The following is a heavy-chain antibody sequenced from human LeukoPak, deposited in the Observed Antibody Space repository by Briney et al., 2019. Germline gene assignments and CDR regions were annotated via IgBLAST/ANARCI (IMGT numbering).Heavy chain of an antibody. CDR2: IYYSGNT. J-gene: IGHJ4*02. V-gene: IGHV4-59*01. Sequence: SETLSLTCTVSGGSISSFYWSWIRQPPGKGLEWIGYIYYSGNTNYNPSLKNRVTISVDTSKNQFSLKLSSVTAADTAVYYCARGYSGNYGRFDYWGQGTLATVSS. D-gene: IGHD1-26*01. CDR3: ARGYSGNYGRFDY. CDR1: GGSISSFY.